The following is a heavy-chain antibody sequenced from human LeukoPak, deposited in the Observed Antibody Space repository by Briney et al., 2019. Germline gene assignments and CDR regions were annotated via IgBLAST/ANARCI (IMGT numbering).Heavy chain of an antibody. V-gene: IGHV4-59*01. CDR2: IYYSGST. CDR3: ARGPYYYYYYMDV. Sequence: SETLSLTCTVSGGSISSYYWSWIRQPPGKGLEWIGYIYYSGSTNYNPSLKSRVTISVDTSKNQFSLKLSSVTAADTAVYYCARGPYYYYYYMDVWGTGTTVTVSS. J-gene: IGHJ6*03. CDR1: GGSISSYY.